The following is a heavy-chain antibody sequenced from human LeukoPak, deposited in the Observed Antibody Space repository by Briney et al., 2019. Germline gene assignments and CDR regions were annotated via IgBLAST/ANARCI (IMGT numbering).Heavy chain of an antibody. D-gene: IGHD2-21*01. CDR2: IYYSGST. Sequence: ASETLSLTRTVSGGSVSSSSYYWSWIRQPPGKGLEWIGYIYYSGSTNYNPSLKSRVTTSIDTSKNQFSLKLSSVTAADTAVYYCARGPSQVIIPDYWGQGTLVTVSS. CDR1: GGSVSSSSYY. CDR3: ARGPSQVIIPDY. V-gene: IGHV4-61*01. J-gene: IGHJ4*02.